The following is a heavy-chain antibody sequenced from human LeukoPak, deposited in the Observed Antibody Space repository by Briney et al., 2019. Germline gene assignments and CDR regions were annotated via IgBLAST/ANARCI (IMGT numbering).Heavy chain of an antibody. D-gene: IGHD6-13*01. Sequence: SETLSLTCFVSGGSISTYYWSWIRQPPGKGLEWIGYNYNRGTTAYNPSLKSRVTISVDRSKNPFSLSLTSVTAADTAFYYCAREKASAGPHFEHWGRGILVTVSS. V-gene: IGHV4-59*01. CDR2: NYNRGTT. CDR3: AREKASAGPHFEH. J-gene: IGHJ4*02. CDR1: GGSISTYY.